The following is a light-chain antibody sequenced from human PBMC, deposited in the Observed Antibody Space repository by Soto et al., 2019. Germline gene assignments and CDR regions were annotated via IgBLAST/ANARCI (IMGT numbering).Light chain of an antibody. V-gene: IGLV1-44*01. CDR3: AAWDDNLNGVV. CDR2: SNN. Sequence: QSVLTQPPSASGTPGQRVTISCSGSSSNIGSNTVNWYLQLPGTAPKLLIYSNNRRPSGVPDRFSGSKSGTSASLAISGLQSEDEADYYCAAWDDNLNGVVFGGGTKLTVL. J-gene: IGLJ2*01. CDR1: SSNIGSNT.